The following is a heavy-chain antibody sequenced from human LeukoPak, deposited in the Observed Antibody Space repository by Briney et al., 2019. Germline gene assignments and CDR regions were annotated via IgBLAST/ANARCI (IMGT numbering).Heavy chain of an antibody. CDR3: ARDRYNYGYEVDY. Sequence: GGSLRLSCAASGFTFSSYGINWVRQAPGKGLEWVSSIGSSSSYIYYADSVKGRFTISRDSAKNSLYLQMNSLRAEDTAVYYCARDRYNYGYEVDYWGQGTLVTVSS. CDR2: IGSSSSYI. CDR1: GFTFSSYG. V-gene: IGHV3-21*01. J-gene: IGHJ4*02. D-gene: IGHD5-18*01.